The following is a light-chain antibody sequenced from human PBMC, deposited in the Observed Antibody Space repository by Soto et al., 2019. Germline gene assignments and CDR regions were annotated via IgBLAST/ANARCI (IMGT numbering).Light chain of an antibody. V-gene: IGKV3-20*01. CDR1: QWFSGKN. Sequence: EIVLTQSPAILSLSPGERVSLSCGASQWFSGKNLAWYQQKPGQPPRLLIYSSSVRASGVPDRFRGSGSGTDFTLTITRLEPEDFAVYYCQQYGTWITFGQGTRLETK. CDR3: QQYGTWIT. J-gene: IGKJ5*01. CDR2: SSS.